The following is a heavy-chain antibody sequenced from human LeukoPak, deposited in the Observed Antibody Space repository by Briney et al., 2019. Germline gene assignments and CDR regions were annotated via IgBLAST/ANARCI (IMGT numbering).Heavy chain of an antibody. CDR2: IRYDGSNQ. CDR1: GFTFSTYG. Sequence: PGGSLRLSCAASGFTFSTYGMHWVRQAPGEGLEWVAFIRYDGSNQYYADSVKGRFTISRDNSKNTLYLQMNSLRADDTAVYYCAKGMEWQLVRSGWFDPWGQGTLVTVS. J-gene: IGHJ5*02. CDR3: AKGMEWQLVRSGWFDP. V-gene: IGHV3-30*02. D-gene: IGHD6-6*01.